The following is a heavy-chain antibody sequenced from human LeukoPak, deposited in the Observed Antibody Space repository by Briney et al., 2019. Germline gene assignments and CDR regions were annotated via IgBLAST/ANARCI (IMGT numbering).Heavy chain of an antibody. Sequence: ASVKVSCKASGYTFTSYAMHWVRQAPGQRLEWMGWFNASNGNTKYSQKFQGRVTITRDTSASTAYMELSSLRSEDTAVYYCARGRSWDDAFDIWGQGTMVTVSS. V-gene: IGHV1-3*01. CDR1: GYTFTSYA. J-gene: IGHJ3*02. CDR2: FNASNGNT. CDR3: ARGRSWDDAFDI. D-gene: IGHD6-13*01.